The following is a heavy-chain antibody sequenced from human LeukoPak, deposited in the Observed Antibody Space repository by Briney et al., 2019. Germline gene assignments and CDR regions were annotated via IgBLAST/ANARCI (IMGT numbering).Heavy chain of an antibody. D-gene: IGHD6-19*01. J-gene: IGHJ4*02. V-gene: IGHV4-34*01. CDR1: GGSFSGYY. CDR3: AREQWLDGSGDY. Sequence: SETLSLTCAVYGGSFSGYYWSWIRQPPGKGLEWIGEINHSGSTNYNPSLKSRVTISVDTSKNQLSLKLSSVTAADTAVYYCAREQWLDGSGDYWGQGTLVTVSS. CDR2: INHSGST.